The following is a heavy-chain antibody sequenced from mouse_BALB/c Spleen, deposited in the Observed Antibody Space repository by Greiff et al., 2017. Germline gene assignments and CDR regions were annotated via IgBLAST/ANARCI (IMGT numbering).Heavy chain of an antibody. CDR3: TRSYYYGSSYDQAWFAY. Sequence: LQQSGPELVKPGASVKISCKASGYTFTSYWMHWVKQRHGQGLEWIGNIYPGSGSTNYDEKFKSKGTLTVDTSSSTAYMHLSSLTSEDSAVYYCTRSYYYGSSYDQAWFAYWGQGTLVTVSA. D-gene: IGHD1-1*01. CDR2: IYPGSGST. V-gene: IGHV1S22*01. CDR1: GYTFTSYW. J-gene: IGHJ3*01.